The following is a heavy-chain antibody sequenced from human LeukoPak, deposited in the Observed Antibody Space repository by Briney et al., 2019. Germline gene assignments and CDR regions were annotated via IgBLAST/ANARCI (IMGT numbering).Heavy chain of an antibody. CDR3: ARVPLVATYYYFYYMDV. Sequence: SQTLSLTCTVSGGSISSGGYYWSLIRQHPGKGLEWNGFFYYSGTTYYNPSLKSRGTISVDTSKNQFSLKLSSVTAADTAVYFCARVPLVATYYYFYYMDVWGKGTTVTLSS. CDR1: GGSISSGGYY. D-gene: IGHD5-12*01. CDR2: FYYSGTT. J-gene: IGHJ6*03. V-gene: IGHV4-31*03.